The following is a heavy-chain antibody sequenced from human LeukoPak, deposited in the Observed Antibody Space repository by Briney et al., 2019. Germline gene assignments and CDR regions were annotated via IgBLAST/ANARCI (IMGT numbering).Heavy chain of an antibody. CDR3: AKNGGWPSRGETFDY. V-gene: IGHV3-23*01. CDR1: GFTFSSYA. CDR2: ISGSGGST. D-gene: IGHD6-19*01. J-gene: IGHJ4*02. Sequence: PGGSLRLSCAASGFTFSSYAMSWVRQAPGKGLEWASAISGSGGSTYYADSVKGRFTISRDNSKNTLYLQMNSLRAEDTAVYYCAKNGGWPSRGETFDYWGQGTLVTVSS.